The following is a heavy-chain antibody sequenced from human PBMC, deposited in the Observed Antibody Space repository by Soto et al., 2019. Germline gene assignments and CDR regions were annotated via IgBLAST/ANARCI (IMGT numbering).Heavy chain of an antibody. CDR3: GKVADSGDYTVDR. Sequence: EVQLLESGGMLVQPGGSLRLSCAASGFTLSTYSMNWLRQAPGKGLEWISYIRRHTSVTDYADSVKGRFTISRDSAKNSLYMPMDSLRVEDTAVYYCGKVADSGDYTVDRWGQGTVVTVSS. CDR2: IRRHTSVT. D-gene: IGHD3-22*01. J-gene: IGHJ5*02. V-gene: IGHV3-48*01. CDR1: GFTLSTYS.